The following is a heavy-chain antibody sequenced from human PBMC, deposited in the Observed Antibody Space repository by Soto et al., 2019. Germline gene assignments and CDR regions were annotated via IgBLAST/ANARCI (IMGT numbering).Heavy chain of an antibody. CDR2: IDWDDDK. CDR1: GFSLSTSGMC. D-gene: IGHD2-15*01. V-gene: IGHV2-70*11. Sequence: SGPTLVNPTQTLTLTCTFSGFSLSTSGMCVSWIRQPPGKALEWLARIDWDDDKYYSTSLKTRLTISKDTSKNQVVLTMTNMDPVDTATYYCARRYCSGGSCYFSYFDYWGLGTLVTVSS. CDR3: ARRYCSGGSCYFSYFDY. J-gene: IGHJ4*02.